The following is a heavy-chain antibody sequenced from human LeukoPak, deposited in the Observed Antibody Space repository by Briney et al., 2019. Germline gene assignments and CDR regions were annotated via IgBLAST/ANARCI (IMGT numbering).Heavy chain of an antibody. CDR3: AKAPPVRYGQFDY. J-gene: IGHJ4*02. Sequence: GGSLRLSCAAPGFTFSTYAMSWVRQAPGQGLEWVSAISGGSTYYADPVKGRVTISRDNSKNTLYLQMNSLRAEDTAVYYCAKAPPVRYGQFDYWGQGTLVTVSS. CDR2: ISGGST. CDR1: GFTFSTYA. D-gene: IGHD5-18*01. V-gene: IGHV3-23*01.